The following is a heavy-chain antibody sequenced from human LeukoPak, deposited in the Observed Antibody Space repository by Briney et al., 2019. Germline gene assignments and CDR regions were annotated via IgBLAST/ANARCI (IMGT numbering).Heavy chain of an antibody. D-gene: IGHD3-22*01. Sequence: SETLSLTCTVSGGSISSYYWSWIRQPPGKGLEWIGGIHHSGSTYYNPSLKSRITISIDTSKNQFSLKLSSVTAADTAVYYCAREMDYYDSSGYDAFDIWGQGTMVTVS. J-gene: IGHJ3*02. CDR3: AREMDYYDSSGYDAFDI. V-gene: IGHV4-59*12. CDR2: IHHSGST. CDR1: GGSISSYY.